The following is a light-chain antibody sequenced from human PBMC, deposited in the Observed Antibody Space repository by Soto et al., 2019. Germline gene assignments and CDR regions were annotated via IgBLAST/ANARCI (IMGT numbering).Light chain of an antibody. CDR1: QIISNS. J-gene: IGKJ1*01. V-gene: IGKV1-39*01. CDR3: QQTSSAPWT. CDR2: DIS. Sequence: DIQMTQSPSSLSASVGDRVTITCRTSQIISNSLNWYQQKPGKAPNLLIYDISNLHSGVPSRFTGSGSGTDFTLTISSLQPEDFATYYCQQTSSAPWTFGQGTK.